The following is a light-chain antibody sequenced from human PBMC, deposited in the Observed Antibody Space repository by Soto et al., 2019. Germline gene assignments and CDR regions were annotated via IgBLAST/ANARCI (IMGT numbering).Light chain of an antibody. J-gene: IGKJ2*01. Sequence: EIVMTQSPATLSVSAGGRATLYCRASQSVSSNLAWYQKQPGQAPRLLMFGASTRATGIPARFSGSGSGTEFTLTISSLQSEDFAVYYCQQYDKWPYTFGQGTNLEIK. CDR3: QQYDKWPYT. CDR2: GAS. V-gene: IGKV3-15*01. CDR1: QSVSSN.